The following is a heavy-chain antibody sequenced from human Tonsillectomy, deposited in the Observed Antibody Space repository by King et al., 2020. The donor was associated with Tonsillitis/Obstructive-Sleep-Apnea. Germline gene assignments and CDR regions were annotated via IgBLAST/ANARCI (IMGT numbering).Heavy chain of an antibody. V-gene: IGHV7-4-1*02. CDR1: GYTFTKFA. Sequence: QLVQSGSELKRPGASVRVSCEASGYTFTKFAIIWVRQAPGQGLEWMGWINTDTRNPTYAQDFTGRFVFSLDTSVRTAYLQISSLKAEDTAVYYCAREFNSVFWGPDDWGQGTLVTVSS. J-gene: IGHJ4*02. CDR2: INTDTRNP. D-gene: IGHD3-16*01. CDR3: AREFNSVFWGPDD.